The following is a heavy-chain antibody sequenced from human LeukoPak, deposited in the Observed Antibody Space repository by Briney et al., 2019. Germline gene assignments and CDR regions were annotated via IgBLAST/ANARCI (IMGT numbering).Heavy chain of an antibody. CDR3: ARGTYGYYMDV. CDR2: IYRSGST. CDR1: NYSISNSLY. Sequence: SETLSLTCSGSNYSISNSLYWGWLRQPPGKGLEWIGSIYRSGSTFYNPSLKSRVTISLDTSKTQFSLKLSSVTAADTAVYFCARGTYGYYMDVWGKGTTVTVSS. J-gene: IGHJ6*03. V-gene: IGHV4-38-2*02. D-gene: IGHD4-17*01.